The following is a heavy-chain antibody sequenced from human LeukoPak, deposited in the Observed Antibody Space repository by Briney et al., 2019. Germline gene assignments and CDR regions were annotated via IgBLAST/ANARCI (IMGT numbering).Heavy chain of an antibody. Sequence: SETLSLTCTVSGGFISGHYWTWIRQPPGKGLEWIGYIYNSGSTKYSPSLKSRVTISVDTSKNQFPLKLSSVTAADTAVYYCARGGVLKSVDYWGQGTLVAVSS. V-gene: IGHV4-59*11. CDR1: GGFISGHY. CDR3: ARGGVLKSVDY. J-gene: IGHJ4*02. D-gene: IGHD3-16*01. CDR2: IYNSGST.